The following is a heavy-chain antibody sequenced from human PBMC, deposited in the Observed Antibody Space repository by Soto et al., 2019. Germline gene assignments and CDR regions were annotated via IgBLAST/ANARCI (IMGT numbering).Heavy chain of an antibody. CDR1: GYTFTTYY. J-gene: IGHJ4*02. CDR3: AKACSSTSCYGY. Sequence: GASVKVSCKASGYTFTTYYIQWVRQAPGQGLEWMGIINPNGGITNYAQKFQGRVTITADTSTSTAYMELSSLRSEDTAVYYCAKACSSTSCYGYWGQGTLVTVSS. D-gene: IGHD2-2*01. V-gene: IGHV1-46*01. CDR2: INPNGGIT.